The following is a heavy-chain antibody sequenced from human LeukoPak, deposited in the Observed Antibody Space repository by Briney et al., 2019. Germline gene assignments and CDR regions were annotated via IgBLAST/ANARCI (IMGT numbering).Heavy chain of an antibody. Sequence: PSETLSLTCTVSGGSISSYYWSWIRQPPGKGLEWIGYIYYSGSTNYSPSLKSRVTISVDTSKNQFSLKLSSVTAADTAVYYCARSGLRYFDWSDYWGQGTLVTVSS. V-gene: IGHV4-59*01. CDR3: ARSGLRYFDWSDY. CDR1: GGSISSYY. J-gene: IGHJ4*02. CDR2: IYYSGST. D-gene: IGHD3-9*01.